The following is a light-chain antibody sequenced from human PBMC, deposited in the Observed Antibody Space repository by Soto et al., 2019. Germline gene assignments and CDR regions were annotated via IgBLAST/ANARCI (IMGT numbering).Light chain of an antibody. V-gene: IGLV1-47*01. CDR2: RNN. CDR3: AAWDDSLGVV. J-gene: IGLJ2*01. Sequence: QPVLTQPPSASGTPGQRVTISCSGSSSNIASNYVYWYQQLPGTAPKVLIYRNNERPSGVPDRFSGSKSGTSASLAISGLRSEDEADYYCAAWDDSLGVVIGGGTQLTVL. CDR1: SSNIASNY.